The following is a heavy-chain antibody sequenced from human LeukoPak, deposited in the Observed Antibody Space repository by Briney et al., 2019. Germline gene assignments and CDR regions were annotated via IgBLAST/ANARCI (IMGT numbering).Heavy chain of an antibody. Sequence: ASVKVSCKASGYTFTSYDINWVRQATGQGLEWMGWMDPNSGNTGYVQKIQGRVTITRNTSISTAYMELSSLRSEDTAVYYCARGGFLEWLGYYYYMDVWGKGTTVTVSS. CDR2: MDPNSGNT. V-gene: IGHV1-8*03. J-gene: IGHJ6*03. CDR3: ARGGFLEWLGYYYYMDV. CDR1: GYTFTSYD. D-gene: IGHD3-3*01.